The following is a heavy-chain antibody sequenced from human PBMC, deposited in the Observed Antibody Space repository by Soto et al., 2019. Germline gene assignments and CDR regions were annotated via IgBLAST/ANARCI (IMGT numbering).Heavy chain of an antibody. CDR2: FNPNNGGT. CDR3: AREWDTTRLIYYDGRDV. CDR1: GYTFTGYY. J-gene: IGHJ6*02. Sequence: QVQLVQSGAAVKKPGASVKVSCKASGYTFTGYYIHWVRQAPGQGLEWMGRFNPNNGGTNYAQKFQGRVTMTGDTAISTAHMELSSLRSDDAADYYCAREWDTTRLIYYDGRDVGGRGTTVTVSS. V-gene: IGHV1-2*06. D-gene: IGHD5-18*01.